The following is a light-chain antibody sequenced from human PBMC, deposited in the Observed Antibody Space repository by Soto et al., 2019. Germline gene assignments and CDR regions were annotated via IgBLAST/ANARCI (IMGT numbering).Light chain of an antibody. CDR2: KAS. V-gene: IGKV1-5*03. J-gene: IGKJ4*01. CDR1: QSISSW. Sequence: IQMTQSPSTLSASVGDRVTITCRASQSISSWLAWYQQKPGKAPNLLIYKASTLESGVPSRFSGSGSGTEFTLTISSVQPDDFATYYCQQYKSYPRTFGGGTKVDIK. CDR3: QQYKSYPRT.